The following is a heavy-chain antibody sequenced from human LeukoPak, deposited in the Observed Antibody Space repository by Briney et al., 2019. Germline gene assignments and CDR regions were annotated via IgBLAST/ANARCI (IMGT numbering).Heavy chain of an antibody. V-gene: IGHV3-48*01. Sequence: GGSLRLSCVVSGFIFSGYSMIWVRQRPGKGLECISFISSESTTIEYADSVKGRFTISRVDANNSLFLTMNNLRADDTAVYYCARVLLPGAGWGQGTLVTVSS. D-gene: IGHD2-2*01. CDR2: ISSESTTI. J-gene: IGHJ4*02. CDR1: GFIFSGYS. CDR3: ARVLLPGAG.